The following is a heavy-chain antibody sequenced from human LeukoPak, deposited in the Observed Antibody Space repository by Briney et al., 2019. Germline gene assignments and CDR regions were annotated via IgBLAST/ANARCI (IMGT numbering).Heavy chain of an antibody. CDR1: GFTFSSYA. CDR3: AKGFIGYCSGGRCSTFDY. D-gene: IGHD2-15*01. CDR2: ISATGGST. V-gene: IGHV3-23*01. Sequence: PGGSLRLSSAASGFTFSSYAMSWVRQAPGKGLEWVSSISATGGSTYYADSVKGRFTISRDNSKNTLYLQMNSLRAEDTAVYYCAKGFIGYCSGGRCSTFDYWGQGTLVTVSS. J-gene: IGHJ4*02.